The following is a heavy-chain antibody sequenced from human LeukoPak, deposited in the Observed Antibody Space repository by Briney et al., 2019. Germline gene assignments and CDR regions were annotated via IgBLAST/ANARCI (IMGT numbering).Heavy chain of an antibody. J-gene: IGHJ5*02. CDR1: GFTLSSYW. D-gene: IGHD2-21*01. Sequence: GGSLRLSCAASGFTLSSYWMNWVRRAPGKGLEWVANIKQDGSEKYYVDSVKGRFTISRDNGKNSLYLQMNSLRADDTAVYYCVKIAPDLPWGQGTLVTVS. V-gene: IGHV3-7*03. CDR2: IKQDGSEK. CDR3: VKIAPDLP.